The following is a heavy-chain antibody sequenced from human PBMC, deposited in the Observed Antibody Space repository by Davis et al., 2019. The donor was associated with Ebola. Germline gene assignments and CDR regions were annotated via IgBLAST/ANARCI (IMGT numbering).Heavy chain of an antibody. V-gene: IGHV4-59*11. CDR3: ARGGDFWSGYSAPVFDY. CDR2: IYYSGST. J-gene: IGHJ4*02. D-gene: IGHD3-3*01. CDR1: GGSISSHY. Sequence: PSETLSLTCTVSGGSISSHYWSWIRQPPGKGLEWLGYIYYSGSTNYNPSLKSRVTISVDTSKNQFSLKLSSVTAADTAVYYCARGGDFWSGYSAPVFDYWGQGTLVTVSS.